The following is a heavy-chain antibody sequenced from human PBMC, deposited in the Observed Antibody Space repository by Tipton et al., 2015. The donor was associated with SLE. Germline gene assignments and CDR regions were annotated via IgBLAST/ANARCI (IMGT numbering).Heavy chain of an antibody. CDR2: IYYSGST. Sequence: TLSLTCTISGGSVSSASYYWTWIRQPPGKGLEWIGNIYYSGSTKYNPSLKSRVTISVDTSKNQFSLKLSSVTAADTAVYYCARDTSYRLDYWGQGTLVTVSS. J-gene: IGHJ4*02. CDR3: ARDTSYRLDY. CDR1: GGSVSSASYY. V-gene: IGHV4-61*01. D-gene: IGHD3-16*02.